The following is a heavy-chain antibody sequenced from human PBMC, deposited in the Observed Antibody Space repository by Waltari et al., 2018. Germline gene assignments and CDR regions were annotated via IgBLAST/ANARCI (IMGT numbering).Heavy chain of an antibody. D-gene: IGHD3-22*01. CDR1: GYSISSGYY. V-gene: IGHV4-38-2*02. J-gene: IGHJ2*01. CDR2: IYHSGST. CDR3: ARGGSYYDSSGRFDL. Sequence: QVQLQESGPGLVKHSETLSLTCTVSGYSISSGYYWGWIRQPPGKGLEWIGSIYHSGSTYYNPSLKSRVTISVDTSKNQFSLKLSSVTAADTAVYYCARGGSYYDSSGRFDLWGRGTLVTVSS.